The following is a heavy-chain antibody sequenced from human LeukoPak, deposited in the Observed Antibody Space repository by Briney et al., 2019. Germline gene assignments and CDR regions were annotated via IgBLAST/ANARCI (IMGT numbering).Heavy chain of an antibody. J-gene: IGHJ6*03. V-gene: IGHV1-69*05. CDR3: ASSPHNGYYYYMDV. CDR1: GGTFSSYA. CDR2: IIPIFGTA. Sequence: ASVKVSCKASGGTFSSYAISWVRQAPGRGLEWMGRIIPIFGTANYAQKFQGRVTITTDESTSTAYMELSSLRSEDTAVYYCASSPHNGYYYYMDVWGKGTTVTVSS. D-gene: IGHD2-8*01.